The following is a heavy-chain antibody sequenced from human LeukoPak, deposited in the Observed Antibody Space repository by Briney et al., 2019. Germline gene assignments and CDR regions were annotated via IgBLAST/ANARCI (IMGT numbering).Heavy chain of an antibody. D-gene: IGHD4-17*01. CDR2: ISAYNGNT. CDR1: GYTFTSYS. V-gene: IGHV1-18*01. Sequence: GASVKVSCKASGYTFTSYSISWVRQAPGQGLEWMGWISAYNGNTNYAQKLQGRVTMTTDTSTGTAYMELRSLRSDDTAVYYCARDLAYNYGDPHYFDYWGQGTLVTVSS. CDR3: ARDLAYNYGDPHYFDY. J-gene: IGHJ4*02.